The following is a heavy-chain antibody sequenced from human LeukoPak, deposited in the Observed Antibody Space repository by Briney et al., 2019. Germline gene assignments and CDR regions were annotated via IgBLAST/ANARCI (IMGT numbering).Heavy chain of an antibody. D-gene: IGHD6-13*01. CDR3: AKRPKYGNSWIDF. Sequence: GGSLRLSCAASGFTFNNFSMSWVRQAPGKGLDWVSGLRGSGSSTYYAGSVKGRFTISRDNSNSTLYLQMNSLRAEDTAVYYCAKRPKYGNSWIDFWGQGTLVTVSS. CDR2: LRGSGSST. J-gene: IGHJ4*02. V-gene: IGHV3-23*01. CDR1: GFTFNNFS.